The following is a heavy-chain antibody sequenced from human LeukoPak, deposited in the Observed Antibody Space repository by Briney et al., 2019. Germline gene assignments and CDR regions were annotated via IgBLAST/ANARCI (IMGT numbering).Heavy chain of an antibody. D-gene: IGHD5-18*01. CDR1: GFTFSSYA. V-gene: IGHV3-64D*09. CDR3: VVSYLYAFDI. J-gene: IGHJ3*02. CDR2: ISSNGGST. Sequence: GGSLRLSCSASGFTFSSYAMHWVRQAPGKGLEYVSAISSNGGSTYYADSVKGRFTISRDNYKNTLDLQMSSLRAEDTAVYYCVVSYLYAFDIWGQGTMVTVSS.